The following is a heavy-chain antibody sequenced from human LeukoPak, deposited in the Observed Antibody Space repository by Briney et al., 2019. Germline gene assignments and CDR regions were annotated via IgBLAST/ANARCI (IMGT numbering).Heavy chain of an antibody. CDR3: TRVGGYPLGAFDI. Sequence: SETLSLTCTVSGGSISSYYWSWIRQPAGKGLEWIGRIYISGSTNYNPSLKSRVAMSLDTSKNQFSLNLSSVTAADTAVYYCTRVGGYPLGAFDIWGQGTMVTVSS. D-gene: IGHD3-22*01. CDR2: IYISGST. J-gene: IGHJ3*02. V-gene: IGHV4-4*07. CDR1: GGSISSYY.